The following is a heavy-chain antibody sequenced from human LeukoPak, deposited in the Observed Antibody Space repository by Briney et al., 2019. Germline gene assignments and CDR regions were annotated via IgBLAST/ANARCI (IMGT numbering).Heavy chain of an antibody. CDR2: IYYSGST. J-gene: IGHJ4*02. D-gene: IGHD3-22*01. CDR3: ARVGHWGSGYYYFDY. Sequence: SETLSLTCTVSGGSISSSSYYWGWIRQPPGKGLEWIGGIYYSGSTYYNPSLKSRVTISVDTSKNQFSLKLSSVTAADTAVYYCARVGHWGSGYYYFDYWGQGTLVTVSS. V-gene: IGHV4-39*01. CDR1: GGSISSSSYY.